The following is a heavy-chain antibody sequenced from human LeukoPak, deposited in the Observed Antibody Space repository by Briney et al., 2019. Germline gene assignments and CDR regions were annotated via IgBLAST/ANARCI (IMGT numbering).Heavy chain of an antibody. D-gene: IGHD3-22*01. CDR2: ISAYNGNT. CDR1: GYTFTSYG. J-gene: IGHJ4*02. V-gene: IGHV1-18*01. CDR3: ARVRMDNYYDSSGYSNYFDY. Sequence: ASVKVSCKASGYTFTSYGISWVRQAPGQGLEWMGWISAYNGNTNYAQKLQGGVTMTTDTSTSTAYMELRSLRSDDTAVYYCARVRMDNYYDSSGYSNYFDYWGQGTLVTVSS.